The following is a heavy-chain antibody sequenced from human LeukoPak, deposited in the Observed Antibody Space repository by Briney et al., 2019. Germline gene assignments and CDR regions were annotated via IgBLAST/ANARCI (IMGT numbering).Heavy chain of an antibody. CDR3: ARDALDYDSSGYYVTNWFDP. CDR1: GFTVSSNY. V-gene: IGHV3-66*01. Sequence: GGSLRLSCAASGFTVSSNYMSWVRQAPGKGLEWVSVIYSGGSTYYADSVKGRFTISRDNSKNTLYLQMNSLRAEDTAVYYCARDALDYDSSGYYVTNWFDPWGQGTLVTVSS. J-gene: IGHJ5*02. D-gene: IGHD3-22*01. CDR2: IYSGGST.